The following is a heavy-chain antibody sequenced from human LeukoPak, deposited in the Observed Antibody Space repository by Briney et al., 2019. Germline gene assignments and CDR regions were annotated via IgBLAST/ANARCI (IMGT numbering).Heavy chain of an antibody. J-gene: IGHJ4*02. V-gene: IGHV3-48*03. CDR1: GFTFSSYE. Sequence: GGSLRLSCAASGFTFSSYEMNWVRQAPGKGLEWVSYISSSGSTIYYADPVKGRFTISRDNAKNSLYLQMNSLRAEDTAVYYCARYDILTGYPYYFDYWGQGTLVTVSS. CDR3: ARYDILTGYPYYFDY. D-gene: IGHD3-9*01. CDR2: ISSSGSTI.